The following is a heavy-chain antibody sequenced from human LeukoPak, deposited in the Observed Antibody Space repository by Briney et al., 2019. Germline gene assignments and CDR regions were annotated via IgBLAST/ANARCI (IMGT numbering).Heavy chain of an antibody. CDR1: GFTFSNYA. CDR2: ISGSGGST. D-gene: IGHD2-21*01. Sequence: GGSLRLSCAASGFTFSNYAMIWVRQAPGKGLEWVSSISGSGGSTYYADSVKGRFTISRDNSKNTLYLQMNSLRADDTAVYYCAKEARIVTSGAEFDFWGQGTLVTVSS. J-gene: IGHJ4*02. V-gene: IGHV3-23*01. CDR3: AKEARIVTSGAEFDF.